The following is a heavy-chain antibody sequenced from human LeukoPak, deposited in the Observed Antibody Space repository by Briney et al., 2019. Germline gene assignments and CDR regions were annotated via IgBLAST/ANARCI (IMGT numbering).Heavy chain of an antibody. J-gene: IGHJ6*02. V-gene: IGHV3-49*04. CDR3: ARDCSGGGCYPGGMDV. D-gene: IGHD2-15*01. CDR1: GFTFGDYA. CDR2: IRSKTYGGTA. Sequence: GGSLRLSCTASGFTFGDYAMRWVRQAPGKGPEWVGFIRSKTYGGTAEYAASVKGRSTISRDDSKSIAYLQMNSLETEDTAVYYCARDCSGGGCYPGGMDVWGQGTTVTVSS.